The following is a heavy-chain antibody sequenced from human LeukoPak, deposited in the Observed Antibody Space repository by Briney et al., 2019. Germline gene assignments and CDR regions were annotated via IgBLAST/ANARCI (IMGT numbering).Heavy chain of an antibody. Sequence: SETLSLTCTVSGGSISSHYWSWIRQPPGKGLEWIGYMYSSGNINYNPSLKSRVTISVDTSKNQFSLKLSSVTAADTAVYFCASEYGGNPLFGYWGQGSLVTVSS. CDR3: ASEYGGNPLFGY. V-gene: IGHV4-59*11. J-gene: IGHJ4*02. CDR1: GGSISSHY. D-gene: IGHD4-23*01. CDR2: MYSSGNI.